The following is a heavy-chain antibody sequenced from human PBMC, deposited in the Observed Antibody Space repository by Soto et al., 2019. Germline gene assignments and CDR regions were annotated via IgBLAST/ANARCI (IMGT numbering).Heavy chain of an antibody. CDR2: IIPVVGTA. J-gene: IGHJ4*02. D-gene: IGHD3-10*01. CDR1: GNTASIYG. CDR3: VRVAATGWFDFDY. V-gene: IGHV1-69*12. Sequence: QVQLVQSGFEVKKPGSSVKVSCKAAGNTASIYGISWVRQAPGQGLEWMAGIIPVVGTANYAQKFEGRVIISADESTSTTSMELSTLRSEDTAIYYCVRVAATGWFDFDYGGQGTLVTVSA.